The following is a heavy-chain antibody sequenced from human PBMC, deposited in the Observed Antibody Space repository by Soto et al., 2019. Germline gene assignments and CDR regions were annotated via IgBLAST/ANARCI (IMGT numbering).Heavy chain of an antibody. CDR2: ISGSGGST. CDR3: AKALTTVYYYYYMDV. CDR1: GFTFSSYA. J-gene: IGHJ6*03. Sequence: GRSLRLSCAASGFTFSSYAMSWVRQAPGKGLEWVSAISGSGGSTYYADSVKGRFTISRDNSKNTLYLQMNSLRAEDTAVYYCAKALTTVYYYYYMDVWGKGTTVTVSS. V-gene: IGHV3-23*01. D-gene: IGHD4-17*01.